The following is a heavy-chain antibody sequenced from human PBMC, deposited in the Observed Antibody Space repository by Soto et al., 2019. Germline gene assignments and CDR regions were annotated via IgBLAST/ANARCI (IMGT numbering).Heavy chain of an antibody. CDR1: SGSLSGYY. Sequence: SETLSLTCSVYSGSLSGYYWSWIRQPPGKGLEWIGEISPSGTTNYSPSLKSRVSISVDTSKNQFSLNLTSLTAADTAVYYCARAPKVSGSAQTRPDFWGQGSLVTVS. CDR2: ISPSGTT. V-gene: IGHV4-34*01. D-gene: IGHD6-6*01. CDR3: ARAPKVSGSAQTRPDF. J-gene: IGHJ4*02.